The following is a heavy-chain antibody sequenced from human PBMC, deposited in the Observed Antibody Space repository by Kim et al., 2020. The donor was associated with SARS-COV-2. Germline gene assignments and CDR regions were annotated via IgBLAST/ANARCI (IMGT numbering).Heavy chain of an antibody. Sequence: GGSLRLSCAASGFTFSSYAMSWVRQAPGKGLEWVSAISGSGGSTYYADSVKGRFTISRDNSKNTLYLQMNSLRAEDTAVYYCAKRDDYGDYVFYYYGMDVCGQGSTVTVSS. J-gene: IGHJ6*02. CDR1: GFTFSSYA. CDR2: ISGSGGST. V-gene: IGHV3-23*01. D-gene: IGHD4-17*01. CDR3: AKRDDYGDYVFYYYGMDV.